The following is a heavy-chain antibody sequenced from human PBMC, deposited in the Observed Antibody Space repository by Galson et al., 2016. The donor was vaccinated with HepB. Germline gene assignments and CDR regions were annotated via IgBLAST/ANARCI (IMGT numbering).Heavy chain of an antibody. CDR1: GGSFSGYY. Sequence: SETLSLTCAVYGGSFSGYYWNWIRQTPGKGLQWIGQINHSGSTNYNTSLKSRVTISVETSKNQFSLKLSSVTAADTAVYYCARGLSVAGMWNYWGQGTLVTVSS. CDR2: INHSGST. J-gene: IGHJ4*02. D-gene: IGHD6-19*01. V-gene: IGHV4-34*01. CDR3: ARGLSVAGMWNY.